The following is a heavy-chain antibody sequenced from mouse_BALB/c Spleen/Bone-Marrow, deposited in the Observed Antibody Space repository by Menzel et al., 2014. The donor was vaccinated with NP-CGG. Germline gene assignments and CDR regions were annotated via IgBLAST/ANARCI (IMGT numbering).Heavy chain of an antibody. CDR3: VREMTRYAMDY. J-gene: IGHJ4*01. CDR1: GYAFTNYW. Sequence: VMLVESGAELVRPGTSVKVSCKASGYAFTNYWIEWVKQRPGQGLEWIGVINPGSGGSNYNEKFKGKATLTADKSSSTAYTQLSSLTSDDSAVYFCVREMTRYAMDYWGQGTSVTVSS. V-gene: IGHV1-54*03. CDR2: INPGSGGS.